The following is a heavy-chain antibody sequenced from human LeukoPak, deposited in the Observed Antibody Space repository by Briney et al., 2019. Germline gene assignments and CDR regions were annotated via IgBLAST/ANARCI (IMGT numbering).Heavy chain of an antibody. D-gene: IGHD6-13*01. CDR2: IWYDGSNK. J-gene: IGHJ4*02. Sequence: GGSLRLSCAASGFTFNSYDMHWVRQAPGKGLEWVALIWYDGSNKYYADSVKGRFTISRDNSKNTLSLQMNSLRAEDTAVYYCAQRAATGSNALDYWGQGTLVTVSS. CDR1: GFTFNSYD. V-gene: IGHV3-33*06. CDR3: AQRAATGSNALDY.